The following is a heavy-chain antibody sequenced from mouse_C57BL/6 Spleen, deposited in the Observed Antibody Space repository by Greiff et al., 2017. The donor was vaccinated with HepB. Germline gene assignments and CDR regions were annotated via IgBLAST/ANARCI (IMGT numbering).Heavy chain of an antibody. CDR3: TRDGITTVVATRGYAMDY. V-gene: IGHV5-9-1*02. CDR1: GFTFSSYA. D-gene: IGHD1-1*01. Sequence: EVKLMESGEGLVKPGGSLKLSCAASGFTFSSYAMSWVRQTPEKRLEWVAYISSGGDYIYYADTVKGRFTISRDNARNTLYLQMSSLKSEDTAMYYCTRDGITTVVATRGYAMDYWGQGTSVTVSS. J-gene: IGHJ4*01. CDR2: ISSGGDYI.